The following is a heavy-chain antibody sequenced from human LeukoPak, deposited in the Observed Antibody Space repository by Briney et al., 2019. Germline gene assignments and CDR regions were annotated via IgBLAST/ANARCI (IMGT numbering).Heavy chain of an antibody. J-gene: IGHJ4*02. CDR3: AHIRTTGIVGAEFDY. CDR2: IYWNDDK. V-gene: IGHV2-5*01. CDR1: GFSLSTSGVG. Sequence: SGPTLVKPTQTLTLTCTFSGFSLSTSGVGVGWIRQPPGKALEWLALIYWNDDKRYSPSLKSRLTITKDTSKNQAVLTMTDMDPVDTATYYCAHIRTTGIVGAEFDYWGQGTLVTVSS. D-gene: IGHD1-26*01.